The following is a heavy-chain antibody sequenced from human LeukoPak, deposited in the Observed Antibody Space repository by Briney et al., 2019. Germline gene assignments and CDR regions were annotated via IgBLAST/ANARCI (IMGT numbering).Heavy chain of an antibody. CDR3: ATLRGSSSAVFDY. CDR1: GGSISSDY. CDR2: IHYSGRT. V-gene: IGHV4-59*08. J-gene: IGHJ4*02. D-gene: IGHD2-2*01. Sequence: SETLSLTCTVSGGSISSDYWSWIRQPPGKGLEWIGYIHYSGRTNYNPSLKSRITISLDTSKTQFSLKLSSVTAVDTAVYYCATLRGSSSAVFDYWGQGTLVTVSS.